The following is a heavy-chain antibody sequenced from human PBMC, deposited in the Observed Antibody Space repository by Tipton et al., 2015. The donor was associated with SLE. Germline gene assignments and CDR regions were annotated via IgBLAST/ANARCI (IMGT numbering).Heavy chain of an antibody. D-gene: IGHD2-8*02. CDR3: ARDWGSVYCTGGSCDYYYYMDV. J-gene: IGHJ6*03. CDR2: IDYSGNT. CDR1: GGSISTGGYY. Sequence: GLVKPSETLSLNCGVSGGSISTGGYYWSWIRQHPGKGLEWIGYIDYSGNTYYNPSLKSRVTISVDTSKTQFSLKLTSVTAADTAVYYCARDWGSVYCTGGSCDYYYYMDVWGRGTTVTVSS. V-gene: IGHV4-31*11.